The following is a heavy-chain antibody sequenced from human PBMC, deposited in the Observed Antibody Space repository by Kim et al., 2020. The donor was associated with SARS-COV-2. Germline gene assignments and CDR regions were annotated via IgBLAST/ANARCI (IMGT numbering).Heavy chain of an antibody. CDR1: GGSISSSSYY. Sequence: SETLSLTCTVSGGSISSSSYYWGWIRQPPGKGLEWIGSIYYSGSTYYNPSLKSRVTISVDTSKNQFSLKLSSVTAADTAVYYCARDSSSWDLTNNWFDPWGQGTLVTVSS. CDR3: ARDSSSWDLTNNWFDP. J-gene: IGHJ5*02. CDR2: IYYSGST. V-gene: IGHV4-39*07. D-gene: IGHD6-13*01.